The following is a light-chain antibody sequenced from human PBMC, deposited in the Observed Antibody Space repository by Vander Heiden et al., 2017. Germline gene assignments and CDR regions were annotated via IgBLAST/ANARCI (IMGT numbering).Light chain of an antibody. CDR3: QQRSNC. CDR1: QSVSSY. Sequence: IVLTQSPATLSLSPGARATLSCRASQSVSSYLAWYQQKPGQAPRLLIYDASNRATGIPARFSGSGSGTDFTLTISSLEPEDFAVYYCQQRSNCVGPGTKVDIK. V-gene: IGKV3-11*01. J-gene: IGKJ3*01. CDR2: DAS.